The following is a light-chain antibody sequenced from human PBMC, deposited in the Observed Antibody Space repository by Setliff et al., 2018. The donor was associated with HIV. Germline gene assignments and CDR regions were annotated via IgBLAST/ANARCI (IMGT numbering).Light chain of an antibody. CDR2: DVT. J-gene: IGLJ2*01. CDR1: SSDVGSPLS. CDR3: SSYTTTSTLR. V-gene: IGLV2-14*01. Sequence: QSALAQPASVSGSPGQSINISCTGSSSDVGSPLSSVSWYQQNPGEVPKLLIYDVTNRPSGVSNRFSGSKSGNTASLTISGLQAEDEGDYYCSSYTTTSTLRFGGGTKVTVL.